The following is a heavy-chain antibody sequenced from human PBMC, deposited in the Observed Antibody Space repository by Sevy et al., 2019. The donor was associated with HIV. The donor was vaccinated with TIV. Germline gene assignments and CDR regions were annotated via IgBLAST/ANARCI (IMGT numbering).Heavy chain of an antibody. V-gene: IGHV3-15*01. J-gene: IGHJ4*02. D-gene: IGHD3-10*01. CDR1: GFSFSNAW. CDR2: IKSKTDGGTT. CDR3: TTVREARGY. Sequence: GGSLRLSCAASGFSFSNAWMSWVRQAPGKGLGWVGRIKSKTDGGTTDYAAPVKGRFTISRHDSKNTLYLQMNSLKMGDTAVYYCTTVREARGYWGQGTLVTVSS.